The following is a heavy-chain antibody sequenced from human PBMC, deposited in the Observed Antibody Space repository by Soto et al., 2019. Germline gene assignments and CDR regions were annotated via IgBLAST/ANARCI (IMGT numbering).Heavy chain of an antibody. CDR3: VRGGGVDVVTPTRIVFDY. CDR2: INPRNGDT. V-gene: IGHV1-2*02. Sequence: QVQLVQSGAEVKKPGASLKVSCKVSGYTLTANYMHWMRQAPGQGPEGMGGINPRNGDTDYAQKFQGRVTITRDTSISTAYMDLSRLTSDDTAIYFCVRGGGVDVVTPTRIVFDYWGQGTLLTVSS. D-gene: IGHD2-21*02. J-gene: IGHJ4*02. CDR1: GYTLTANY.